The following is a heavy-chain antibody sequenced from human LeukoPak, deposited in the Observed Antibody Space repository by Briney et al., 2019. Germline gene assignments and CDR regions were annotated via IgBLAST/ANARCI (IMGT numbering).Heavy chain of an antibody. V-gene: IGHV3-13*04. J-gene: IGHJ2*01. Sequence: GGSLRLSCPASGFTFSSYDMHWARQATGKGLECVSVIGTAGDTYYPGSVKGRFTISRENAKNSLYLQMNSLRAGDTAVYYCARAPGIAVAGSYWYFDLWGRGTLVTVS. CDR2: IGTAGDT. CDR1: GFTFSSYD. CDR3: ARAPGIAVAGSYWYFDL. D-gene: IGHD6-19*01.